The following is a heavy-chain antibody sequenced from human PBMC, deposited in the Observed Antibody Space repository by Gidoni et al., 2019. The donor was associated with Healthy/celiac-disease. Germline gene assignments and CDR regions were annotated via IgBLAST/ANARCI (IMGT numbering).Heavy chain of an antibody. D-gene: IGHD2-2*01. Sequence: EVQLVEYGGGLIQPGGSLRLSCAASGFTVSSNYISWVRQAPGKGLEWVSVIYTGGSTYYADSVKGRFTISRDNSKNTLYLQMNSLRAEDTAVYYCARIYCSSTSCSRYYFDYWGQGTLVTVSS. V-gene: IGHV3-53*01. CDR3: ARIYCSSTSCSRYYFDY. CDR1: GFTVSSNY. J-gene: IGHJ4*02. CDR2: IYTGGST.